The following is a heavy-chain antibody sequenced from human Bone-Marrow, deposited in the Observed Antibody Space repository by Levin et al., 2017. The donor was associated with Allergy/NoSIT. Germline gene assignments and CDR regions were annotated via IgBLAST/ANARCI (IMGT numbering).Heavy chain of an antibody. CDR3: ARDRVLKPSSSREQYYYYGMDG. CDR1: GGSISSYH. J-gene: IGHJ6*02. V-gene: IGHV4-59*13. CDR2: AYYSGSTGST. D-gene: IGHD6-6*01. Sequence: SSETLSLTCTVSGGSISSYHWSWIRRPPGKGLEWIGYAYYSGSTGSTNYNPSLKSRVTISVDTSKNQFSLKLSSVTAADTAVYYCARDRVLKPSSSREQYYYYGMDGWGQGTTVTVSS.